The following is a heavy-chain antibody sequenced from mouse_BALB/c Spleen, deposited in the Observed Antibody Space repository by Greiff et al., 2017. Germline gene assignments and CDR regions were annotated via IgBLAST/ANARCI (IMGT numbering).Heavy chain of an antibody. D-gene: IGHD2-14*01. V-gene: IGHV5-6-5*01. CDR2: ISSGGST. Sequence: DVMLVESGGGLVKPGGSLKLSCAASGFTFSSYAMSWVRQTPEKRLEWVASISSGGSTNYPDSVKGRFTISRDNARNILYLQMSSLRSEDTAMYYGARAGYRYDEARYFDVWGAGTTVTVSS. CDR1: GFTFSSYA. CDR3: ARAGYRYDEARYFDV. J-gene: IGHJ1*01.